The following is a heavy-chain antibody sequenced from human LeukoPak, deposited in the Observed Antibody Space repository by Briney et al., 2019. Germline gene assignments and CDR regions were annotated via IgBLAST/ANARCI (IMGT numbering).Heavy chain of an antibody. CDR2: IYHSGST. D-gene: IGHD3-10*01. CDR1: GGSISSGGYY. CDR3: ARDNLVLLWFGELLGTDFDY. J-gene: IGHJ4*02. V-gene: IGHV4-30-2*01. Sequence: SQTLSLTCTVSGGSISSGGYYWSWIRQPPGKGLEWIGYIYHSGSTYYNPSLKSRVTISVDRSKNQFSLKLSSVTAADTAVYYCARDNLVLLWFGELLGTDFDYWGQGTLVTVSS.